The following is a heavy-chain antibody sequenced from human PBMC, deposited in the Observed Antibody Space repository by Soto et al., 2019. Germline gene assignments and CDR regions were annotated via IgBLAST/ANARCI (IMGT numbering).Heavy chain of an antibody. CDR1: GGSISSYY. J-gene: IGHJ4*02. CDR3: ARRYYRYFDY. CDR2: IYYSGST. V-gene: IGHV4-59*08. D-gene: IGHD3-10*01. Sequence: QVQLQESGPGLVKPSETLSLTCTVSGGSISSYYWSWIRQPPGKGLEWIGYIYYSGSTNYNPSLKSRVTISVDTSKNQFSLKLSSVTAADTTVHSCARRYYRYFDYWGQGTLVTVSS.